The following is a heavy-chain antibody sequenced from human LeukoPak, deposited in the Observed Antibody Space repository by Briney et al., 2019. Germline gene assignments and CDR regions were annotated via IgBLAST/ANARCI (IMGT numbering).Heavy chain of an antibody. J-gene: IGHJ4*02. V-gene: IGHV3-9*01. CDR2: ISWNSGSI. CDR3: AKYPPRYSSSWYYFDY. D-gene: IGHD6-13*01. CDR1: GFTFDDYA. Sequence: RAGGSLRLSCAASGFTFDDYAMHWVRQAPGKGLEWVSGISWNSGSIGYADSVKGRFTISRDNAKNSLYLQMNSLRAEDTALYYCAKYPPRYSSSWYYFDYWGQGTLVTVSS.